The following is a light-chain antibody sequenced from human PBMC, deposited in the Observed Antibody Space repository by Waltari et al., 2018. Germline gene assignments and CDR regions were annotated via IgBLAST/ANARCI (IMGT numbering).Light chain of an antibody. CDR2: KDT. V-gene: IGLV3-25*03. J-gene: IGLJ2*01. Sequence: SYELTQPPSVSVSPGQTARITCSGDALPRQYSFWYQQRSGQAPVLVISKDTARPPGIPERFSGSSSGTRVTLTISGVQAQDEADYYCQSTDNSGTYVVFGGGTKLTVL. CDR3: QSTDNSGTYVV. CDR1: ALPRQY.